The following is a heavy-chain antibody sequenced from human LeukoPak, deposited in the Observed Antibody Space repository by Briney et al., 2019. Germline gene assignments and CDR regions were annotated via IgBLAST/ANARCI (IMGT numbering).Heavy chain of an antibody. Sequence: GRSLRLSCAASEFTFSSYGMHWVRQAPGKGLEWVAVIWSDGSNKDYADSVKGRFTISRDNSKNTLYLEMNRLRAEDTAVYYCAKDRGATGSDWFDPWGQGTLVSVSS. D-gene: IGHD1-26*01. CDR2: IWSDGSNK. CDR3: AKDRGATGSDWFDP. V-gene: IGHV3-33*06. J-gene: IGHJ5*02. CDR1: EFTFSSYG.